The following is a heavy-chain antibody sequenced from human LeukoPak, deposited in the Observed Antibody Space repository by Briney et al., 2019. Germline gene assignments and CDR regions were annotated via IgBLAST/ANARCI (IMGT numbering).Heavy chain of an antibody. D-gene: IGHD3-22*01. V-gene: IGHV5-51*01. Sequence: GESLKISCEASGYSFTSYWIGWVRQMPGKGLEWMGIIYPGDSDTRYSPSLQGQVTISADKSISTAYLQWSSLKASDTAMYYCARAMYYYDSSGWYYFDYWGQGTLVTVSS. J-gene: IGHJ4*02. CDR3: ARAMYYYDSSGWYYFDY. CDR2: IYPGDSDT. CDR1: GYSFTSYW.